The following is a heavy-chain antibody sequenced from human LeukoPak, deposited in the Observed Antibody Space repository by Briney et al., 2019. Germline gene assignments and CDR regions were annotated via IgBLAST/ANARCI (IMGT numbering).Heavy chain of an antibody. J-gene: IGHJ5*02. Sequence: PGGSLRLSCAASGFTFSSYWMSWVRQAPGKGLEWVANIKQDGSEKYYVDSVKGRFTISRDNSKNTLYLQMNSLRAEDTAVYYCAKDRASGSGSYSYRGFDHWGQGTLVTVSS. D-gene: IGHD6-19*01. CDR3: AKDRASGSGSYSYRGFDH. V-gene: IGHV3-7*03. CDR2: IKQDGSEK. CDR1: GFTFSSYW.